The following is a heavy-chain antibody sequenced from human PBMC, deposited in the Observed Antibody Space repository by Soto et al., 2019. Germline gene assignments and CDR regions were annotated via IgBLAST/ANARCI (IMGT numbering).Heavy chain of an antibody. Sequence: PSETLSLTCPVSGCSISSHYWSWIRQPPGKGLEWIGYIYYSGSTNYNPSLKSRFTISRDNAENSLYLQMNSLRAEDTAVYYCARENYFDYWGQGTLVTVSS. CDR1: GCSISSHY. CDR3: ARENYFDY. V-gene: IGHV4-59*11. CDR2: IYYSGST. J-gene: IGHJ4*02.